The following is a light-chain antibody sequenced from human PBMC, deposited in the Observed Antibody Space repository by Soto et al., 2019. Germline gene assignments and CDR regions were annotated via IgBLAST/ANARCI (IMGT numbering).Light chain of an antibody. CDR2: SNN. CDR3: ASWDDSLNGSFV. CDR1: SSNIGSNT. V-gene: IGLV1-44*01. J-gene: IGLJ1*01. Sequence: QSVLTQPPSASGTPGQRVTISCSGSSSNIGSNTVNWYRQLPGTAPKLLIFSNNQRSSGVPDRFSGSKSGTSASLAISGLQSEDEADYYCASWDDSLNGSFVFGTGTKVTFL.